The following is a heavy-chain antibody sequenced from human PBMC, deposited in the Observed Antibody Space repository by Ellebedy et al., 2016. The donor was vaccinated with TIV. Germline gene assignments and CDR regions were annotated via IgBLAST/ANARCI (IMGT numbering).Heavy chain of an antibody. CDR2: ISGGGETT. Sequence: GESLKISCAASGFPFDSYVMNWVRQAPGKGLEWVSVISGGGETTSYADSVKGRFTISRDNSKNMLFLQMNSLRAEDTALYYCAKGRKLIRSSSLDYWGQGTLVTVSS. CDR1: GFPFDSYV. CDR3: AKGRKLIRSSSLDY. J-gene: IGHJ4*02. D-gene: IGHD3-22*01. V-gene: IGHV3-23*01.